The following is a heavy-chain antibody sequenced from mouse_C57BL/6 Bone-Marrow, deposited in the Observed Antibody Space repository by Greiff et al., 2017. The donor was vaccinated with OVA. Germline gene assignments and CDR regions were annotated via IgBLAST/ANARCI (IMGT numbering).Heavy chain of an antibody. J-gene: IGHJ4*01. CDR3: ERRGYCNYLYYYAMDY. Sequence: QVQLQQSGAELARPGASVKLSCKASGYTFTSYGISWVKQRPGQGLEWIGEIYPRSGNTYYNEKFKGKATLTADKSTSTAYMELRSLTSEDSAVYFWERRGYCNYLYYYAMDYWGQGTSVTVSA. CDR1: GYTFTSYG. CDR2: IYPRSGNT. V-gene: IGHV1-81*01. D-gene: IGHD2-10*02.